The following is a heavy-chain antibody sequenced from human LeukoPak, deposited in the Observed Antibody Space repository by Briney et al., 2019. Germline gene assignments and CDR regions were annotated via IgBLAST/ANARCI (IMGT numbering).Heavy chain of an antibody. CDR1: GGSISSYY. D-gene: IGHD3-9*01. CDR3: ARDCLTGYSRDLGC. CDR2: IYYSGST. J-gene: IGHJ4*02. Sequence: AXETLSLTCTVSGGSISSYYWSWIRQPPGKGLEWIGSIYYSGSTYYNASLKSRVTISVDTSKNQFSLKLSSVTAADTAVYYCARDCLTGYSRDLGCWGQGTLVTVSS. V-gene: IGHV4-59*12.